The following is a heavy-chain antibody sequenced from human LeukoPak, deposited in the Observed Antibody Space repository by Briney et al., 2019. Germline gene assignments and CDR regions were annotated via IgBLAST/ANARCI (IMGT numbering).Heavy chain of an antibody. J-gene: IGHJ6*03. CDR3: ARYGYGSGSDGPYYYYMDV. Sequence: ASVKVSCKPSGYTFTGYYIHWVRQAPGQGLEWMGWINPNSGGTNYAQKFQGRVTMTRDTSISTAYMELSRLRSDDTAVYYCARYGYGSGSDGPYYYYMDVWGKGTTVTVSS. V-gene: IGHV1-2*02. D-gene: IGHD3-10*01. CDR2: INPNSGGT. CDR1: GYTFTGYY.